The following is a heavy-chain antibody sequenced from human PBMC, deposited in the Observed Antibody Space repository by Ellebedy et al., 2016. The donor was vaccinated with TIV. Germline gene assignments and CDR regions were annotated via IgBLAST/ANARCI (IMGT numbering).Heavy chain of an antibody. V-gene: IGHV1-18*04. CDR2: ISAYTGNT. D-gene: IGHD5-12*01. CDR3: ARSRGYHLTNSFDY. CDR1: GYTFTSFG. Sequence: ASVKVSCKASGYTFTSFGISWLRQAPGQGLEWMGWISAYTGNTKYAQKVQGRVTIIADELTSTAYMELSSLRSEDTAVYYCARSRGYHLTNSFDYWGQGTLVTVSS. J-gene: IGHJ4*02.